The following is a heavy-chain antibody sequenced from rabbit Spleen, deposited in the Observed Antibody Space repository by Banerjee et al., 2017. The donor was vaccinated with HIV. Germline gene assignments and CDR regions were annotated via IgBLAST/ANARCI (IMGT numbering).Heavy chain of an antibody. D-gene: IGHD6-1*01. CDR2: TGTGSGST. CDR1: GFSFSSSYY. V-gene: IGHV1S40*01. CDR3: ASAYSDVYFNL. J-gene: IGHJ4*01. Sequence: QSLEESGGDLVKPEGSLTLTCTASGFSFSSSYYMSWVRQAPGKGLEWIGCTGTGSGSTYYASWAKGRFTISKTSSTTVTLQMTSLTAADTATYFCASAYSDVYFNLWGPGTLVTVS.